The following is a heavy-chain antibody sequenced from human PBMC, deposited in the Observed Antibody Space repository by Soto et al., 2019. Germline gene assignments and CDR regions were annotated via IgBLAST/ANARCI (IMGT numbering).Heavy chain of an antibody. J-gene: IGHJ4*02. CDR1: GFTFSSYG. CDR2: ISYDGSNK. Sequence: PGGSLRLSCAASGFTFSSYGMHWVRQAPGKGLEWVAVISYDGSNKYYADSVKGRFTISRDNSKNTLYLQMNSLRAEDTAVYYCARLDGDEFFDYWGQGTLVTVS. D-gene: IGHD4-17*01. V-gene: IGHV3-30*03. CDR3: ARLDGDEFFDY.